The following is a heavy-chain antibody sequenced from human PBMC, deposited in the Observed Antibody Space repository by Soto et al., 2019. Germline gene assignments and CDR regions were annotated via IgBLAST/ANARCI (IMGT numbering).Heavy chain of an antibody. Sequence: SETLSLTCTVSGGSISSYYWSWIRQPPGKGLEWIGYIYYSGGTNYNPSLKSRVTISVDTSKNQFSLKLSSVTAADTAVYYCARGHYDSSGYTHYFDYWGQGTLVTVSS. J-gene: IGHJ4*02. D-gene: IGHD3-22*01. V-gene: IGHV4-59*01. CDR3: ARGHYDSSGYTHYFDY. CDR2: IYYSGGT. CDR1: GGSISSYY.